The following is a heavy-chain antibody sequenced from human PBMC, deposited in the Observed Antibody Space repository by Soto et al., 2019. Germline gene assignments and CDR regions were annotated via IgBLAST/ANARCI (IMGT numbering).Heavy chain of an antibody. CDR3: ARDGEAVAGTPDY. CDR1: GFTFSSYS. V-gene: IGHV3-21*01. D-gene: IGHD6-19*01. CDR2: ISSSSSYI. Sequence: EVQLVESGGGLVKPGGSLRLSCAASGFTFSSYSMNWVRQAPGKGLEWVSSISSSSSYIYYADSVKGRFTISRDNAKNSLYLQMNSLRAEDTAVYYCARDGEAVAGTPDYWGQGTLVTVSS. J-gene: IGHJ4*02.